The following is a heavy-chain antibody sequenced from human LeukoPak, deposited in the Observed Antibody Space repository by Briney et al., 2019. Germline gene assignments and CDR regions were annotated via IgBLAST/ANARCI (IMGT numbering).Heavy chain of an antibody. Sequence: GSLRLSCAASGFTFSSYAMSWIRQPPGKGLEWIGEINHSGSTNYNPSLKSRVTISVDTSKNQFSLKLSSVTAADTAVYYCAGNYYDSSGYYPRRVYYFDYWGQGTLVTVSS. CDR1: GFTFSSYA. V-gene: IGHV4-34*08. D-gene: IGHD3-22*01. CDR2: INHSGST. J-gene: IGHJ4*02. CDR3: AGNYYDSSGYYPRRVYYFDY.